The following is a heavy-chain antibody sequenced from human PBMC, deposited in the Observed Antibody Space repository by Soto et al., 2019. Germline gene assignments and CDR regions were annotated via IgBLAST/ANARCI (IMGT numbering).Heavy chain of an antibody. CDR3: GSRVHYPSTSNYYYMDV. V-gene: IGHV1-46*03. Sequence: ASVKVSCKASGYTFTSYYMHWVRQAPGQGLEWMGIINPSGGSTSYAQKFQGRVTMTRDTSTSTVYMELSSLRSADTAVYYCGSRVHYPSTSNYYYMDVWGKGTTVTVSS. CDR2: INPSGGST. D-gene: IGHD2-2*01. CDR1: GYTFTSYY. J-gene: IGHJ6*03.